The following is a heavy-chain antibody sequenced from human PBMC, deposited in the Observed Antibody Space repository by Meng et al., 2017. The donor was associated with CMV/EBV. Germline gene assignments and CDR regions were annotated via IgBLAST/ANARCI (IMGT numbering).Heavy chain of an antibody. D-gene: IGHD6-6*01. CDR1: GGNISSPA. V-gene: IGHV1-69*05. J-gene: IGHJ4*02. CDR2: MIPIYGTA. CDR3: ARASVGSSSHPYFDY. Sequence: SVKVSCKASGGNISSPAISWVRQAPGQGLEWVGGMIPIYGTAKYTKKFKGRVTITTDESTNTAHMELSSLRSEDTAVYYCARASVGSSSHPYFDYWGQGTLVTVSS.